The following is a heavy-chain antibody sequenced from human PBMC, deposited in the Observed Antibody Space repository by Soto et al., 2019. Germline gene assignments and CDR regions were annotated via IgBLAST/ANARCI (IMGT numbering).Heavy chain of an antibody. J-gene: IGHJ4*02. CDR1: GFTFSSYS. V-gene: IGHV3-48*02. Sequence: VQLVESGGGLVQPGGSLRLSCAASGFTFSSYSMNWVRQAPGKGLEWVSYISSSSSTIYYADSVKGRFTISRDNAKNSLYLQMNSLRDEDTAVYYCASNDFWSGYKYYFDYWGQGTLVTVSS. CDR3: ASNDFWSGYKYYFDY. D-gene: IGHD3-3*01. CDR2: ISSSSSTI.